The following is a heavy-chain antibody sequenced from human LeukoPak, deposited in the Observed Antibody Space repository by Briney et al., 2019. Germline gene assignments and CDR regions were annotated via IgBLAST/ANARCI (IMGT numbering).Heavy chain of an antibody. V-gene: IGHV1-46*01. Sequence: ASVKVSCKASGYTFTSYYMHWVRQAPGQGLEWMGIINPSGGSTSYAQKFQGRVTMTRDTSTSTVYMELSSLRSEDTAVYYCARGMGTKQTYYYDSSANGQFDYWGQGTLVTVSS. D-gene: IGHD3-22*01. CDR2: INPSGGST. J-gene: IGHJ4*02. CDR3: ARGMGTKQTYYYDSSANGQFDY. CDR1: GYTFTSYY.